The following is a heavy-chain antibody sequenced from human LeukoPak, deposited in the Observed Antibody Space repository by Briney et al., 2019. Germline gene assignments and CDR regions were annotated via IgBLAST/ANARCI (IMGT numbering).Heavy chain of an antibody. Sequence: GASVKVSCKASGYTFTSYYMHWVRQAPGQGLEWMEIINPSGGSTSYAQKFQGRVTMTRDTSTSTVYMELSSLGSEDTAVYYCARDGFVVVPAAKYYFDYWGQGTLVTVSS. CDR2: INPSGGST. CDR3: ARDGFVVVPAAKYYFDY. J-gene: IGHJ4*02. D-gene: IGHD2-2*01. V-gene: IGHV1-46*01. CDR1: GYTFTSYY.